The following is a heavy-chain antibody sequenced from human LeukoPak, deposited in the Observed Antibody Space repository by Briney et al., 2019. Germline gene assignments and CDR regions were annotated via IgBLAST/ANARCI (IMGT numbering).Heavy chain of an antibody. J-gene: IGHJ4*02. CDR3: ARAGAWLRSGFDY. CDR1: GGSFSGYY. Sequence: SETLSLTCAVYGGSFSGYYWSWIRQPPGKGLEWIGEINHSGSTNYNPSLKSRVTISVDTSKNQFSLKLSSVTAADTAVYYCARAGAWLRSGFDYWGQGTLVTVSS. CDR2: INHSGST. D-gene: IGHD5-12*01. V-gene: IGHV4-34*01.